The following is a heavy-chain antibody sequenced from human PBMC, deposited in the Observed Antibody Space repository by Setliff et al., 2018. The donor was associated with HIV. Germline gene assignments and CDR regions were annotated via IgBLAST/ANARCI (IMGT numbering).Heavy chain of an antibody. CDR1: GGSISTSNYY. V-gene: IGHV3-23*01. CDR2: INGDGGA. CDR3: AKSKTKYSSSWYNDIRPEYFQH. Sequence: ETLSLTCTVSGGSISTSNYYWGWVRQPPGKGLEWVSGINGDGGAYYTDSVKGRFSISRENSKNTLYLQMNSLRAEDTAVYYCAKSKTKYSSSWYNDIRPEYFQHWGQGTLVTVSS. D-gene: IGHD6-13*01. J-gene: IGHJ1*01.